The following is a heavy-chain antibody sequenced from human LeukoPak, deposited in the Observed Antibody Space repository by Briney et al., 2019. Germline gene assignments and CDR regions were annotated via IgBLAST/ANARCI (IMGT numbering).Heavy chain of an antibody. Sequence: GGSLRLSRAASGFTFSSYAMSWVRQAPGKGLEWVSAISDSGGSTYYADSVKGRFTISRDNSKNTLYLQMNSLRAEDTAVYYCAKGPFVMATIKEYWFDPWGQGTLVTVSS. J-gene: IGHJ5*02. CDR2: ISDSGGST. D-gene: IGHD5-24*01. V-gene: IGHV3-23*01. CDR1: GFTFSSYA. CDR3: AKGPFVMATIKEYWFDP.